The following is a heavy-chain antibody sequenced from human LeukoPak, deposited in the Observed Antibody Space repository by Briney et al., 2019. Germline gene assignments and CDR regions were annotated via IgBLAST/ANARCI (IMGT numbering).Heavy chain of an antibody. CDR3: ARGRSYYYGSGSPNPPFDY. CDR2: ISAYNGNT. V-gene: IGHV1-18*04. J-gene: IGHJ4*02. D-gene: IGHD3-10*01. CDR1: GYTFTSYG. Sequence: GASVKVSCKASGYTFTSYGISWVRQAPGQGLEWMGWISAYNGNTNYAQKLQGRVTMTTDTSTSTAYMELRSLRSDDTAVYYCARGRSYYYGSGSPNPPFDYWGQGTLVTVSS.